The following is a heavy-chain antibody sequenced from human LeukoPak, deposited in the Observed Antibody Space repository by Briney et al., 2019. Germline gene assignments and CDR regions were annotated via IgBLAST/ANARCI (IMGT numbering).Heavy chain of an antibody. CDR2: IIPILGVA. Sequence: SVKVSCKASGFTFSSYAISWVRQAPGQGLEWMGRIIPILGVANYAQSFQGRVTITADKSTSTAYMELSSLRSEDTAVYYCARDPHYSNYLWTYFDYWGQGTLVTVSS. V-gene: IGHV1-69*04. CDR3: ARDPHYSNYLWTYFDY. D-gene: IGHD4-4*01. J-gene: IGHJ4*02. CDR1: GFTFSSYA.